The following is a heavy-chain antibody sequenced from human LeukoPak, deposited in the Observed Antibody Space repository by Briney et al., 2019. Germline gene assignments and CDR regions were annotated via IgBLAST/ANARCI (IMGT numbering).Heavy chain of an antibody. J-gene: IGHJ5*02. Sequence: GASVKVSCKASGYTFTGYYMHWVRQAPGQGLEWMGWINPNSGGTNYAQKFQGRVNMTRDTSISTAYMELSRLRSDDTAVYYCASSIPDSSGYYYNWFDPWGQGTLVTVSS. CDR2: INPNSGGT. CDR1: GYTFTGYY. D-gene: IGHD3-22*01. V-gene: IGHV1-2*02. CDR3: ASSIPDSSGYYYNWFDP.